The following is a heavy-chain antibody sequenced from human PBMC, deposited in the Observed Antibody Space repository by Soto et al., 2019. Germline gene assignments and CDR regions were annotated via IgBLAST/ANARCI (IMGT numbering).Heavy chain of an antibody. Sequence: GGSLRLSCAASGFTFSSYAMSWVRQAPGKGLEWVSAISGSGGSTYYADSVKGRFTISRDNSKNTLYLQMNSLRAEDTAVYYCAKVRSGGRYCSGGSCYGLGAFDIWGQGTMVTVSS. CDR1: GFTFSSYA. V-gene: IGHV3-23*01. J-gene: IGHJ3*02. D-gene: IGHD2-15*01. CDR2: ISGSGGST. CDR3: AKVRSGGRYCSGGSCYGLGAFDI.